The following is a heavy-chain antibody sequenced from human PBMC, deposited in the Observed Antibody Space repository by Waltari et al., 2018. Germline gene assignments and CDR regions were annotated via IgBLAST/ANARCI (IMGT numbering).Heavy chain of an antibody. CDR2: ISYSGST. V-gene: IGHV4-59*01. CDR1: GGSIRNYY. D-gene: IGHD6-13*01. J-gene: IGHJ4*02. CDR3: ASLAGSGSSWYLDDY. Sequence: QVQLQESGPGLVKASETLSLPCSVSGGSIRNYYWIWIRQPPGKRLEWIGYISYSGSTDYNPSLKSRVTISVDTSKKQFSLKLRSVTAADTAVYYCASLAGSGSSWYLDDYWGQGTLVTVSS.